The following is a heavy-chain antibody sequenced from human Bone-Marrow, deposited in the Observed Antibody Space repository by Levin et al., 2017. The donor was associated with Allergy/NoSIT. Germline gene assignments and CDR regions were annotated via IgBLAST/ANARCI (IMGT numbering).Heavy chain of an antibody. Sequence: PGGSLRLSCAASGFTFDDYAMHWVRQAPGKGLEWVSGLSWNSDNIDYADSVKGRFTISRDNAKNSLYLQMNSLRPEDTALYYCAKGLTGYYNPFDHWGQGTLVSVSS. D-gene: IGHD3-9*01. CDR2: LSWNSDNI. J-gene: IGHJ4*02. CDR3: AKGLTGYYNPFDH. V-gene: IGHV3-9*01. CDR1: GFTFDDYA.